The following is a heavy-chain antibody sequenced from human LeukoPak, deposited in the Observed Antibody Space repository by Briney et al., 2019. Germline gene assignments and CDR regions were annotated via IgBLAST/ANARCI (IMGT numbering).Heavy chain of an antibody. D-gene: IGHD3-3*01. CDR3: ARGVRSPSGYYDFWSGYYYYGMDV. J-gene: IGHJ6*02. CDR2: IIPIFGTA. Sequence: SVKVSCKASGGTFSSYAISWVRQAPGQGLEWMGGIIPIFGTANYAQKFQGRVTITADESTSTAYMELSSLRSEDTAVYYCARGVRSPSGYYDFWSGYYYYGMDVWGQGTTVTVSS. V-gene: IGHV1-69*13. CDR1: GGTFSSYA.